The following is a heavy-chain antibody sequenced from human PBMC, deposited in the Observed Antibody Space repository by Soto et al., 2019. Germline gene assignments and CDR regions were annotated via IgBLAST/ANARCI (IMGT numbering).Heavy chain of an antibody. CDR3: ARVHVMVVAGSTFDY. Sequence: SETLSLTCTVSGYSSSSGSYWAFIRQPPGKGPEWIASIYHGGTTFYNPSLKSRITISVDTSNNQFSLKLTSVTAADTAVYYCARVHVMVVAGSTFDYWGQGTLVTVSS. D-gene: IGHD6-19*01. J-gene: IGHJ4*02. CDR1: GYSSSSGSY. CDR2: IYHGGTT. V-gene: IGHV4-38-2*02.